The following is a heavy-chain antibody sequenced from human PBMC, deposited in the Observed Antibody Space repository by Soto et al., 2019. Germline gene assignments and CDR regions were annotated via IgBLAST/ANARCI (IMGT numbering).Heavy chain of an antibody. Sequence: QVELLESGGGVVQPGRSLKLSCVGSGFTFRNYAFHWVRRAPGKGLEWVALISFDGKKRYYTESVKGPFTISRDDSKNTVYLGMNSLRVEDTAVYYGASSLFGDLTNFDFWSQGTLVGVSS. CDR2: ISFDGKKR. D-gene: IGHD4-17*01. V-gene: IGHV3-30*03. J-gene: IGHJ4*02. CDR1: GFTFRNYA. CDR3: ASSLFGDLTNFDF.